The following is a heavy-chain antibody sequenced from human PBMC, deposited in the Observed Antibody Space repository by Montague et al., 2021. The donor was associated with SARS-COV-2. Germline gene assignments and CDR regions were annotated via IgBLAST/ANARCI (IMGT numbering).Heavy chain of an antibody. Sequence: SETLSLTCAVYTEAFNGYYWTWIRQPPGKGLEWIGEISHPGSTKYNPSLKSRVTISVDTYRKQVSLRLTSVTAADTAVYYCAGFLGFCSGANCYSSGMDVWGQGTTVTVSS. D-gene: IGHD2-15*01. V-gene: IGHV4-34*01. CDR3: AGFLGFCSGANCYSSGMDV. CDR1: TEAFNGYY. CDR2: ISHPGST. J-gene: IGHJ6*02.